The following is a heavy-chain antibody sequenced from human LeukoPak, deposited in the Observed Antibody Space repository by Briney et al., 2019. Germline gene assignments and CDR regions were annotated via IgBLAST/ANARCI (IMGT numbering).Heavy chain of an antibody. V-gene: IGHV3-23*01. CDR2: ISGSGGST. Sequence: GGPLRLSCAASGFPFSSYSMSWVRQAPGKGLEWVSAISGSGGSTYYADSVNGRLTIYSDNSKNTLYLQMNSLRAEDTAISYCAKDAKSRYCSSTSCYPDYWGQGTLVTVSS. CDR3: AKDAKSRYCSSTSCYPDY. D-gene: IGHD2-2*01. CDR1: GFPFSSYS. J-gene: IGHJ4*02.